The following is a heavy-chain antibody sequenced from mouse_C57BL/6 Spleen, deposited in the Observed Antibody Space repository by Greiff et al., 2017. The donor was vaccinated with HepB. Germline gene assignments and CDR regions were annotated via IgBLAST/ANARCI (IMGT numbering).Heavy chain of an antibody. J-gene: IGHJ3*01. CDR1: GYTFTSYW. V-gene: IGHV1-50*01. Sequence: QVQLQQPGAELVKPGASVKLSCKASGYTFTSYWMQWVKQRPGQGLEWIGEIDPSDSYTNYNQKFKGKATLTVDTSSSTAYMQLSSLTSEDSAVYYCARPNYGSRAWFAYWGQGTLVTVSA. D-gene: IGHD1-1*01. CDR3: ARPNYGSRAWFAY. CDR2: IDPSDSYT.